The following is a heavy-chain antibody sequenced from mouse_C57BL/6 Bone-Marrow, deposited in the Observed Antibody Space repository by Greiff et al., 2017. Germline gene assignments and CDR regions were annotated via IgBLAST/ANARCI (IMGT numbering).Heavy chain of an antibody. CDR1: GFTFSDYG. CDR2: ISSGSSTI. D-gene: IGHD1-1*01. Sequence: EVKLVESGGGLVKPGGSLKLSCAASGFTFSDYGMHWVRQAPEKGLEWVAYISSGSSTIYYADTVKGRFNISRDNAKNTLFLQMTSLRSEDTAMYYCAMHYSAWFAYWGQGTLVTVSA. V-gene: IGHV5-17*01. CDR3: AMHYSAWFAY. J-gene: IGHJ3*01.